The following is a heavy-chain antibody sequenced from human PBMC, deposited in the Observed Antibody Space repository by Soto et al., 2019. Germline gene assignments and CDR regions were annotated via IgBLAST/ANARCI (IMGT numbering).Heavy chain of an antibody. CDR3: ARGPYDYVWGSWDY. CDR1: GGSFSGYY. CDR2: INHSGST. D-gene: IGHD3-16*01. V-gene: IGHV4-34*01. Sequence: QVQLQQWGAGLLKPSETLSLTCAVYGGSFSGYYWSWIRQPPGKWLEWIGEINHSGSTNYNPSLKSRVTISVDTSKNQFSLKLSSVTAADTAVYYCARGPYDYVWGSWDYWGQGTLVTVSS. J-gene: IGHJ4*02.